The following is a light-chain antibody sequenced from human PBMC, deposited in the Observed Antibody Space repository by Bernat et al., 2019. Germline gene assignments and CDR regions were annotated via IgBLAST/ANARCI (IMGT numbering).Light chain of an antibody. CDR3: CSYAGRTTFWV. CDR2: GVT. Sequence: QSALTQPASVSGSPGQSITISCNGTSRDIGNYNLVSWYQHHPGTAPTLLIYGVTRRPSGVSNRFSGAKSGHTASLTIAGLEADDDADDYCCSYAGRTTFWVFGGGTKLTVL. V-gene: IGLV2-23*02. CDR1: SRDIGNYNL. J-gene: IGLJ3*02.